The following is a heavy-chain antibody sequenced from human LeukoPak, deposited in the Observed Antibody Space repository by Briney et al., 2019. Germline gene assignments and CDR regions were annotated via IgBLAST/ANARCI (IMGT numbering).Heavy chain of an antibody. CDR3: ARGQGTVTTH. V-gene: IGHV4-34*01. CDR1: GGSFSGYY. CDR2: INHSGNA. D-gene: IGHD4-17*01. J-gene: IGHJ4*02. Sequence: PSETLSLTCAVSGGSFSGYYWTWIRQPPGKGLEWIGEINHSGNANYNPSLKSRVTISLDTSKNQFSLKLSSVTAADTAVYYCARGQGTVTTHWGQGTLVTVSS.